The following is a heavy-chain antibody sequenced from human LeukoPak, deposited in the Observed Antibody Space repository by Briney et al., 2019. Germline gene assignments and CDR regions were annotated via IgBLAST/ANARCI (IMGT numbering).Heavy chain of an antibody. D-gene: IGHD4-17*01. CDR2: IIPIFGMI. Sequence: SVKVSCKSSEVTFTSHVVTWVRQAPGQGLEWMGSIIPIFGMIHYAQKFQGRVTITADKSTTTAFMELNSLISEDTAVYYCARDPQSVTTMKNAFDLWGQGTVVIVSS. CDR3: ARDPQSVTTMKNAFDL. V-gene: IGHV1-69*10. CDR1: EVTFTSHV. J-gene: IGHJ3*01.